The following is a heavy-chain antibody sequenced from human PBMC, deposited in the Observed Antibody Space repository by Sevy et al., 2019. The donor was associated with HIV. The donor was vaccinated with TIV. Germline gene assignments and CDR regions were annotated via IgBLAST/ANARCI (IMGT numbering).Heavy chain of an antibody. CDR1: GGTFSSYA. Sequence: ASVKVSCKASGGTFSSYAISWVRQAPGQGLEWMGGIIPIFGTANYAQKFQGRVTITADESTSTAYMELSSLRSEDTAVYYCARAVVPAAHYYYYGMDVSGQGTTVTVSS. J-gene: IGHJ6*02. CDR2: IIPIFGTA. V-gene: IGHV1-69*13. D-gene: IGHD2-2*01. CDR3: ARAVVPAAHYYYYGMDV.